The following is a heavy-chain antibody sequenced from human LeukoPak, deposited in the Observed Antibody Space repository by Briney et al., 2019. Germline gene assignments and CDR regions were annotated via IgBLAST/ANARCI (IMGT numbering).Heavy chain of an antibody. Sequence: SETLSLTCTVSGASISGSSYAGGWIRQPPGKGREWVGEINHSGSTNYHPSLNRRLTLSVGTSTNQSSLKLRSVTAEDAAVYYCASSGWLAMATITGDAFDIWGQGTMVTVSS. CDR1: GASISGSSYA. V-gene: IGHV4-39*07. J-gene: IGHJ3*02. D-gene: IGHD5-24*01. CDR2: INHSGST. CDR3: ASSGWLAMATITGDAFDI.